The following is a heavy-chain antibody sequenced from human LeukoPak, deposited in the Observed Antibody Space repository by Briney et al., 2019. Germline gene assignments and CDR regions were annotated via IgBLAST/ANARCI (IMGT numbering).Heavy chain of an antibody. J-gene: IGHJ4*02. V-gene: IGHV3-30*02. CDR1: GFTFSSYG. Sequence: GGSLRLSCAASGFTFSSYGMHWVRQAPGKGLEWVATIRYDGSKKYYAEFVTGRFTVSRDNSKNTLYLEMNSLRAKDTAVYYCAREAWDLIGRAPVIWGQGTRVTVSS. CDR3: AREAWDLIGRAPVI. D-gene: IGHD1-26*01. CDR2: IRYDGSKK.